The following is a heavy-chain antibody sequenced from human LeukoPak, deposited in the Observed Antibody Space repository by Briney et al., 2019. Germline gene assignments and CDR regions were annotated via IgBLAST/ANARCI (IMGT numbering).Heavy chain of an antibody. CDR2: IYYSGST. CDR3: ASQYCSSTSCYIYDY. CDR1: GGSITSGDYY. V-gene: IGHV4-30-4*08. J-gene: IGHJ4*02. D-gene: IGHD2-2*02. Sequence: SETLSLTCTVSGGSITSGDYYWSWIRQPPGKGLEWIGYIYYSGSTYYNPSLKGRLTMPVDTSKNQFSLKLSSVTAADTAVYYCASQYCSSTSCYIYDYWGQGTLVTVSS.